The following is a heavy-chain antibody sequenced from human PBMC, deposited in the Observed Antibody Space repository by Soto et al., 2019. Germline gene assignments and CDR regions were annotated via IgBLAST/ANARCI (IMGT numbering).Heavy chain of an antibody. Sequence: QVQLQESGPGLVRPSQTLSLTCSVSGGSVSSSGHYWSWIRQHPGKGLEWIGYIYYSGSTYYNPSLKSRLTISLDTSKNEFSLKLSSVTAADTAVYYCAREEGGTRGYYYIDVWGKGTTVTVSS. D-gene: IGHD1-1*01. CDR1: GGSVSSSGHY. CDR2: IYYSGST. V-gene: IGHV4-31*03. CDR3: AREEGGTRGYYYIDV. J-gene: IGHJ6*03.